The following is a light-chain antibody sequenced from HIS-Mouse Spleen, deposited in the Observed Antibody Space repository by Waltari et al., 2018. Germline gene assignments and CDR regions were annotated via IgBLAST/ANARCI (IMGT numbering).Light chain of an antibody. Sequence: DIQMTQSPSTLSASVGDRVTITCRASQSISSWLAWYQQKPGKDPKLLIYKASSLESGVPSRFRGSGSGTEFTLTISSLQPDDFATYYCQQYNSYSYTFGQGTKLEIK. CDR2: KAS. V-gene: IGKV1-5*03. J-gene: IGKJ2*01. CDR3: QQYNSYSYT. CDR1: QSISSW.